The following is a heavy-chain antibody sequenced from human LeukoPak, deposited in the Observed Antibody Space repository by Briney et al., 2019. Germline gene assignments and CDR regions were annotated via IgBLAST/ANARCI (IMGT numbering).Heavy chain of an antibody. V-gene: IGHV4-39*07. Sequence: SETLSLTCSVSGDSISTSSYYWGWIRQPPGKGLEWIGSIYYSGSTYYNPSLKSRVTISVDTSKNPFSLKLSSVTAADTAVYYCARVDSSNWYDSRGYFDYWGQGTLVTVSS. CDR1: GDSISTSSYY. D-gene: IGHD6-13*01. J-gene: IGHJ4*02. CDR2: IYYSGST. CDR3: ARVDSSNWYDSRGYFDY.